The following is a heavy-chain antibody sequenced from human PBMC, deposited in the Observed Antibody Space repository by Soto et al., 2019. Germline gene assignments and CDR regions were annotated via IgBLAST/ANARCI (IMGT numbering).Heavy chain of an antibody. CDR2: IRSRANRYAT. CDR3: TRLYSSGFDY. Sequence: EVQLVESGGNLVQPGGSLKLSCAASGFSFSASAVHWVRQASGKGLEWIGRIRSRANRYATAYAASVKGRFTISRDDSKNTAYLQMNSLKTEDTAMYYCTRLYSSGFDYWGQGALVTVSS. D-gene: IGHD6-19*01. V-gene: IGHV3-73*02. CDR1: GFSFSASA. J-gene: IGHJ4*02.